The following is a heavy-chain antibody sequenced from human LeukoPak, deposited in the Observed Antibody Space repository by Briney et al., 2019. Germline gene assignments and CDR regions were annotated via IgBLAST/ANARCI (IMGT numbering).Heavy chain of an antibody. CDR3: ARGRLNGLGF. CDR2: IFYSGST. J-gene: IGHJ4*02. D-gene: IGHD3-16*01. V-gene: IGHV4-61*08. Sequence: PSETLSLTCTVSGGSISSGGYYWSWIRQPPGKGLEWIGYIFYSGSTNYNPSLKSRITISVDTSKNQFSLKLSSVTAADTAVYYCARGRLNGLGFWGQGTLVTVSS. CDR1: GGSISSGGYY.